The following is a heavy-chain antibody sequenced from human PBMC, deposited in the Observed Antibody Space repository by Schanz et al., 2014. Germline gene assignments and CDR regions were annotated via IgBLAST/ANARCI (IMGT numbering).Heavy chain of an antibody. CDR1: GFTFSTYW. J-gene: IGHJ4*02. CDR3: AKVAPAATYLDS. Sequence: ESGGGLVRPGGSLRLSCAASGFTFSTYWMQWVRQAPGKGLVWVSRIYMDGSGRDYGDSVKGRFTVSRDNAKNSLFLQMNRLSAEDTAVYYCAKVAPAATYLDSWGLGTLVTVSS. V-gene: IGHV3-74*02. D-gene: IGHD2-2*01. CDR2: IYMDGSGR.